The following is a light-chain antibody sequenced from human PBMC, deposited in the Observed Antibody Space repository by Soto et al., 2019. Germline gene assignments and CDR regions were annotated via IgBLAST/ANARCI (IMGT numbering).Light chain of an antibody. CDR1: STYIGSNNY. Sequence: QSALTQPASVSGSPGQSITISCTGTSTYIGSNNYVSWFQQRPGKAPTFIIYEVSNRPSGVSTHFSGSKSGNTASLTISGLLPEDEAEYYCSSYTTTTRLFGGGTQLIVL. J-gene: IGLJ3*02. V-gene: IGLV2-14*01. CDR2: EVS. CDR3: SSYTTTTRL.